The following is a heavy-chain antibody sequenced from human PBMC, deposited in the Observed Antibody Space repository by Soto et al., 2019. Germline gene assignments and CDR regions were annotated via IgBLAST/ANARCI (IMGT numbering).Heavy chain of an antibody. V-gene: IGHV4-34*01. Sequence: QVQLQQWGAGLLKPSETLSLTCAVYGGSFSGYYWSWIRQPPGKGLEWIGEINHSGSTNYNPSLKSRVTISVDTSKNQFPLKLSSVTAADTAVYYCARVPAYDILTGYPDYWGQGTLVTVSS. D-gene: IGHD3-9*01. CDR2: INHSGST. CDR3: ARVPAYDILTGYPDY. J-gene: IGHJ4*02. CDR1: GGSFSGYY.